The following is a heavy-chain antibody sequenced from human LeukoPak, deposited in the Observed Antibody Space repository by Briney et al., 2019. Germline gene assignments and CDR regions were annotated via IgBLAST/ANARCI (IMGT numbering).Heavy chain of an antibody. CDR3: AKAASSSWPSYYYGMDV. D-gene: IGHD6-13*01. CDR2: ITGSGGNT. CDR1: GFIFSSYS. V-gene: IGHV3-23*01. J-gene: IGHJ6*02. Sequence: PGGSLRLSCAASGFIFSSYSMSWFRQAPGKGLEWVSVITGSGGNTYYADSVKGRFTISKDNSKNTVYLQMSSLRVDDTAVYYCAKAASSSWPSYYYGMDVWGQGTTVTVSS.